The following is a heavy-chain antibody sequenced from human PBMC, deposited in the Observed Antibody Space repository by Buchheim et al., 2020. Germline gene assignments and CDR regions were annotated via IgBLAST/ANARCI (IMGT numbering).Heavy chain of an antibody. J-gene: IGHJ2*01. D-gene: IGHD2-21*01. V-gene: IGHV4-31*03. CDR1: GGSISSGGYY. CDR2: IDHTGTT. Sequence: QVQLQESGPGLVKPSQTLSLTCTVSGGSISSGGYYWSWIRQHPGKGLEWIGYIDHTGTTSYNPSLESRSTLSLDTSNNQFSLEVTSVTAADTALYYCARVIPSSIGWYFDLWGRGTL. CDR3: ARVIPSSIGWYFDL.